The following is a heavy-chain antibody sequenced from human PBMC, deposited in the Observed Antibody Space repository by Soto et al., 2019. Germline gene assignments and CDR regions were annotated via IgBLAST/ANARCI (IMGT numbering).Heavy chain of an antibody. CDR3: GRLYGYTDF. J-gene: IGHJ4*02. V-gene: IGHV4-38-2*01. Sequence: SETLSLTCAVSGYSITSVYYWGSMRQHPGKGLVWIGGISHSESTSYNPSLKGRVIISVDTSKNQFSLKLNSVTAADSAVYYCGRLYGYTDFWGQGALVTVSS. D-gene: IGHD5-18*01. CDR2: ISHSEST. CDR1: GYSITSVYY.